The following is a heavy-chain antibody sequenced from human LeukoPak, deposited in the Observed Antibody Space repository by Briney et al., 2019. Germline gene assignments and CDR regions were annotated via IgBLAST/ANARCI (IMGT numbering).Heavy chain of an antibody. V-gene: IGHV4-61*02. Sequence: SVTLSLTCTVSGGSINSGSYHWSWIRQPAGKGLEWIGRIYTTGSTNYNPSLKSRVTISVDTSKNQFSLKLSSVTAADTAVYYCARDLWDDYGGNVAFDIWGQGTLVTVSS. CDR2: IYTTGST. D-gene: IGHD4-23*01. CDR3: ARDLWDDYGGNVAFDI. CDR1: GGSINSGSYH. J-gene: IGHJ3*02.